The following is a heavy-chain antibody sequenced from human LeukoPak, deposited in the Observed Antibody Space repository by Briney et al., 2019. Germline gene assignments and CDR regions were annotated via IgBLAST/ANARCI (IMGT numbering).Heavy chain of an antibody. J-gene: IGHJ5*02. D-gene: IGHD3-10*01. CDR2: IKQDGSEK. CDR1: GFTFSSYW. CDR3: ARETSTYYYGSGSLNWFDP. Sequence: GGSLRLSCAASGFTFSSYWMSWVRQAPGKGLEWVANIKQDGSEKYYVDSVKGRFTISRDNAKNSLYLQMNSLRAEDTAVYYCARETSTYYYGSGSLNWFDPWGQGTLVTVSS. V-gene: IGHV3-7*01.